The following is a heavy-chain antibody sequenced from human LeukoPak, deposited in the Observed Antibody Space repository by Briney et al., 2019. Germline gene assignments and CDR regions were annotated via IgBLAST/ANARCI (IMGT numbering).Heavy chain of an antibody. CDR3: AKMLLNYFDTSGGAFHI. CDR1: GFTFSSYA. D-gene: IGHD3-22*01. CDR2: ISYDGSNK. J-gene: IGHJ3*02. V-gene: IGHV3-30*04. Sequence: GGSLRLSCAASGFTFSSYAMHWVRQAPGKGLEWVAVISYDGSNKYYADSVKGRFTISRDNSKNTLYLQMNSLRAEDTAIYYCAKMLLNYFDTSGGAFHIWGQGTMVTVSS.